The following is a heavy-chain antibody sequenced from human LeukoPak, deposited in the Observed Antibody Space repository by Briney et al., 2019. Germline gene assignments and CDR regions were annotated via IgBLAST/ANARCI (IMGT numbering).Heavy chain of an antibody. Sequence: PGGSLRLSCAAPGFTFSDYYMSWIRQAPGKGLEWVSYISSSSSYTNYADSVKGRFTISRDNAKNSLYLQMNSLGAEDTAVYYCARDPGSWYPDYWGQGTLVTVSS. D-gene: IGHD6-13*01. CDR1: GFTFSDYY. J-gene: IGHJ4*02. CDR2: ISSSSSYT. CDR3: ARDPGSWYPDY. V-gene: IGHV3-11*06.